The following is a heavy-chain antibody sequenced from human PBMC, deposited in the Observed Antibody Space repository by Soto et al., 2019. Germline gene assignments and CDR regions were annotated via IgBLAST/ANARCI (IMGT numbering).Heavy chain of an antibody. CDR3: AKADDSSTYFYYYGMDV. CDR1: GFTFNKYG. D-gene: IGHD6-13*01. CDR2: TSYDGSDK. Sequence: QVQLAESGGGVVQPGRSLRLSCVASGFTFNKYGMHWVRQAPGKGLEWVAVTSYDGSDKWYAASVKGRFTISKDNSKNMVFLQMNSLRVEDTALYYCAKADDSSTYFYYYGMDVWGLGTPVTVSS. J-gene: IGHJ6*02. V-gene: IGHV3-30*18.